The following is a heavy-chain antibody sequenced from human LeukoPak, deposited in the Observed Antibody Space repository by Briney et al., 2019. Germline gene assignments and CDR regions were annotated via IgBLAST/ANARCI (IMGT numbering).Heavy chain of an antibody. J-gene: IGHJ4*02. CDR3: DAEGSTFDY. CDR1: GFTFNNYN. V-gene: IGHV3-48*01. Sequence: PGGSLRLSCAASGFTFNNYNMNWVRQAPGKGLEWISYIGSSSDTIYHADSVKGRFTITRDNAKNSLYLQMNSLRAEDTAVYYCDAEGSTFDYWGQGTLVTVSS. D-gene: IGHD5/OR15-5a*01. CDR2: IGSSSDTI.